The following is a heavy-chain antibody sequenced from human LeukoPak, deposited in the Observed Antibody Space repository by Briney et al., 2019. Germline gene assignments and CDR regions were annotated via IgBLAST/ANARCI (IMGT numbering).Heavy chain of an antibody. CDR2: IGSTSHFR. V-gene: IGHV3-21*01. J-gene: IGHJ4*02. D-gene: IGHD2-21*02. CDR1: GFTLSNYS. Sequence: GGSLRLSCAASGFTLSNYSMNWVRQAPGKGLEWVSSIGSTSHFRYYADSLKGRVTISRDNAKNSLYLQMNSLRVEDTAVYYCARSCDGDCYSDYWGQGTLVTVSS. CDR3: ARSCDGDCYSDY.